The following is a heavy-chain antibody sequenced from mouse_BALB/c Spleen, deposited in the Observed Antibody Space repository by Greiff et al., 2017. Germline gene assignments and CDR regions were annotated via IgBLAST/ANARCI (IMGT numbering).Heavy chain of an antibody. V-gene: IGHV14-3*02. CDR3: ARSRGVPDY. D-gene: IGHD2-14*01. CDR2: IDPANGNT. J-gene: IGHJ2*01. CDR1: GFNIKDTY. Sequence: EVKLEESGAELVKPGASVKLSCTASGFNIKDTYMHWVKQRPEQGLEWIGRIDPANGNTKYDPKFQGKATITADTSSNPAYLQLSSLTSEDTAVYYCARSRGVPDYWGQGTTLTVSS.